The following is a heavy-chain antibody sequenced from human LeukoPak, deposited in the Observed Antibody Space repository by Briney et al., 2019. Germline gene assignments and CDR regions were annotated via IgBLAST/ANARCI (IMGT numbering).Heavy chain of an antibody. Sequence: GGSLRLSCAASGFTFSSYWMHWVRHAPGKGLVWVSRINSDGSSTSYAASVKGPFTISRDNAKNTLYLQMNSLRAEDTAVYYCARDGAYFMFDPWGQGTLVTVSS. CDR3: ARDGAYFMFDP. V-gene: IGHV3-74*01. CDR2: INSDGSST. J-gene: IGHJ5*02. CDR1: GFTFSSYW. D-gene: IGHD3-9*01.